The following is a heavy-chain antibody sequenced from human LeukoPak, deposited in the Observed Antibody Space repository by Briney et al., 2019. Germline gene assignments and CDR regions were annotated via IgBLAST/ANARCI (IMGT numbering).Heavy chain of an antibody. J-gene: IGHJ4*02. CDR2: ISYDGSNK. D-gene: IGHD5-24*01. CDR1: GFTFSSYG. CDR3: ARAAREMATTPDFDY. V-gene: IGHV3-30*03. Sequence: GGSLRLSCAASGFTFSSYGMHWVRQAPGKGLEWVAVISYDGSNKYYADSVKGRFTISRDNSKNTLYLQMNSLRAEDTAVYYCARAAREMATTPDFDYWGQGTLVTVSS.